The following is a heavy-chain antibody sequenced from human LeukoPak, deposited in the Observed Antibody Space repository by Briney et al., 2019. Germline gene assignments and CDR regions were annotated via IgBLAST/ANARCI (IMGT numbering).Heavy chain of an antibody. J-gene: IGHJ4*02. CDR1: GFTFSSYG. V-gene: IGHV3-30*02. CDR3: ARDPSSLCYFDY. D-gene: IGHD3-10*01. CDR2: IRYDGSNK. Sequence: GGSLRLSCAASGFTFSSYGMHWVRQAPGKGLEWVAFIRYDGSNKYYADSVKGRFTISRDNAKNSLYLQMNSLRAEDTAVYYCARDPSSLCYFDYWGQGTLVTVSS.